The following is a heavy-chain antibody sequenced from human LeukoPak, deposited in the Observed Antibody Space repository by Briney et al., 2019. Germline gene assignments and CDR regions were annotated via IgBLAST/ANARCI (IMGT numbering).Heavy chain of an antibody. V-gene: IGHV3-30-3*01. CDR3: ARDVDVVVVAATPKYYFYAMDV. CDR1: GFTFSSYD. Sequence: GGSLRLSCAASGFTFSSYDIHWVRQAPGKGLERVAVILYDGSNKYYADSVKGRFTISRDNSKNTLYLQMNSLRAEDTAVYYCARDVDVVVVAATPKYYFYAMDVRGQGTTVTVSS. D-gene: IGHD2-15*01. CDR2: ILYDGSNK. J-gene: IGHJ6*02.